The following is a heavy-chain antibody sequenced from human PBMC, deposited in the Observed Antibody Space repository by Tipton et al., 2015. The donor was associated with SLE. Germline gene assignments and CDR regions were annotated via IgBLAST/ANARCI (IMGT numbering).Heavy chain of an antibody. J-gene: IGHJ4*02. CDR3: ARDLDVFYGSGSYYTRGGPLDY. Sequence: TLSLTCTVSGGSMNRHYWSWLRQPPGKGLEWIGYIYYTGSTNYNPSLKSRVTISVATSKNQFSLELTSVTAADTAVYYCARDLDVFYGSGSYYTRGGPLDYWGQGTLVTVSS. D-gene: IGHD3-10*01. CDR1: GGSMNRHY. V-gene: IGHV4-59*11. CDR2: IYYTGST.